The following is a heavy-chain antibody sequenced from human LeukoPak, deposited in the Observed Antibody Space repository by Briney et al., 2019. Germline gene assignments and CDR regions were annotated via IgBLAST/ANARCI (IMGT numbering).Heavy chain of an antibody. CDR2: ISASSSSI. CDR1: GFTFSNYG. J-gene: IGHJ4*02. Sequence: GGSLRLSCAASGFTFSNYGMDWVRQAPGKGLEWVLYISASSSSIYYADSVKGRFTISRDNAKNSLFLQMNSLRAEDTAVYYCARGGAARPDYWGQGSLVTVSS. D-gene: IGHD6-6*01. CDR3: ARGGAARPDY. V-gene: IGHV3-48*04.